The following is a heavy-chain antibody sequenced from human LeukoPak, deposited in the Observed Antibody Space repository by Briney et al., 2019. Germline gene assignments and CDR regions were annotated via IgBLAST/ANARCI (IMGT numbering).Heavy chain of an antibody. CDR2: IYSSGST. CDR3: ARVFDSGSQAYFYYMDV. CDR1: GGSIRGYY. J-gene: IGHJ6*03. V-gene: IGHV4-59*01. D-gene: IGHD3-10*01. Sequence: SETLSLTCNDSGGSIRGYYWSWIRQPPGKGLEWIGYIYSSGSTNYNPSLKSRVTMSVDTSKNQFSLKVSSVTAADTAVYYCARVFDSGSQAYFYYMDVWGKGTTVTIFS.